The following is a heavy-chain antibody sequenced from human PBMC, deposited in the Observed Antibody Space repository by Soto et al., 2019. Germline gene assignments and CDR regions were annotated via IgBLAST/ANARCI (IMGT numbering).Heavy chain of an antibody. CDR1: GGSISSGGYY. CDR2: IYYSGST. CDR3: ARDRGYDFDFLHYMDG. J-gene: IGHJ6*03. Sequence: QVQLQESGPGLVKPSQTLSLTCTVSGGSISSGGYYWSWIRQHPGKGLEWIGYIYYSGSTYYNPSLKSRGTISVNTFKDPFSLKLGSVTAADTAVYYWARDRGYDFDFLHYMDGLGKGNPVTLSS. D-gene: IGHD5-12*01. V-gene: IGHV4-31*03.